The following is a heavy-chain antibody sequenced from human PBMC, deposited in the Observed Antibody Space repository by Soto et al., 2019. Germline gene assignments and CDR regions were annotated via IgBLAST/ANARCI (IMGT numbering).Heavy chain of an antibody. CDR3: ARGGGDFWSGSFPNYYYGMDV. Sequence: ASVKVSCKASGYTFTSYGISWVRQAPGQGLEWMGWISAYNGNTNYAQKLQGRVTMTTDTSTSTAYMELRSLRSDDTAVYYCARGGGDFWSGSFPNYYYGMDVWGQGTTVTVSS. CDR1: GYTFTSYG. D-gene: IGHD3-3*01. J-gene: IGHJ6*02. V-gene: IGHV1-18*01. CDR2: ISAYNGNT.